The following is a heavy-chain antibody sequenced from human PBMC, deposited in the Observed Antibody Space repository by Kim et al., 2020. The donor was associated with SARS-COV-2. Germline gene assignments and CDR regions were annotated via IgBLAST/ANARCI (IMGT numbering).Heavy chain of an antibody. D-gene: IGHD4-17*01. CDR1: GGSISSSSYY. CDR3: ARAYTTVTHYFDY. Sequence: SETLSLTCTVSGGSISSSSYYWGWIRQPPGKGLEWIGTIYYSGSNYYNPSLKSRVTVSVDTSKNQFSLKLSSVTAADTAVYYCARAYTTVTHYFDYWGQGTLVTVSS. J-gene: IGHJ4*02. V-gene: IGHV4-39*07. CDR2: IYYSGSN.